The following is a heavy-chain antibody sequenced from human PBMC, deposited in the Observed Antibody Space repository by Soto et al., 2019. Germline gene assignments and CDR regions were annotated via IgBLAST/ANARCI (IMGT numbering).Heavy chain of an antibody. CDR1: GFSLSTSGVG. V-gene: IGHV2-5*02. D-gene: IGHD3-9*01. CDR3: AHHPYYDILTGQYTRHFDY. Sequence: QITLKESGPTLVKPTQTLTLTCTFSGFSLSTSGVGVGWIRQPPGKALEWLALIYWDDDKRYSPSLKSRLTITKDTPKNQVFLTMTNMDPVDTAPYYCAHHPYYDILTGQYTRHFDYWGQGTLVTVSS. CDR2: IYWDDDK. J-gene: IGHJ4*02.